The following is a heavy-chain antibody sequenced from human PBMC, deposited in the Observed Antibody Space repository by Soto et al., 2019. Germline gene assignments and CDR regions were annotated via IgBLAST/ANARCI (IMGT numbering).Heavy chain of an antibody. CDR3: ATPYGDYASYYYYYGMDV. V-gene: IGHV1-2*02. CDR1: GYTFTGYY. Sequence: QVQLVQSGAEVKKPGASVKVSCKASGYTFTGYYMHWVRQAPGQGLEWMGWINPNSGGTNYAQKFQGRVTMTRDTSISTAYMELSGLRSDDTAVYYCATPYGDYASYYYYYGMDVWGQGTTVTVSS. D-gene: IGHD4-17*01. CDR2: INPNSGGT. J-gene: IGHJ6*02.